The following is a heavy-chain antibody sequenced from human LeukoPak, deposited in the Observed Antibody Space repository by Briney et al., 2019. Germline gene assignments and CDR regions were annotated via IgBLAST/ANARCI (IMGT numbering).Heavy chain of an antibody. J-gene: IGHJ4*02. Sequence: NPGGSLRLSCAASGFTFSNVWMSWVRQVPGKGLEGVGRIRRKTDGETTDHAAPVKGRFTISGDDSKSTMYLQMNSLKTEDTAVYYCVTDLVIKGYFDYWGQGALVTVSS. CDR2: IRRKTDGETT. CDR3: VTDLVIKGYFDY. CDR1: GFTFSNVW. D-gene: IGHD2-21*01. V-gene: IGHV3-15*01.